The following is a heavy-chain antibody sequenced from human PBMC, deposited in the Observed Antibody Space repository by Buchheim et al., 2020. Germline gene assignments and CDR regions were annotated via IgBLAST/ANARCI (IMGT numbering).Heavy chain of an antibody. CDR2: INHSGST. CDR3: ARGPPGDFDY. V-gene: IGHV4-34*01. J-gene: IGHJ4*02. CDR1: GGSFSGYY. Sequence: QVQLQQWGAGLLKPSETLSLTCAVYGGSFSGYYWSWIRQPPGKGLEWIGEINHSGSTNYNPSLKSRITISVDTSTNQFPLQLSSVTAADTAVYYCARGPPGDFDYWGQGTL. D-gene: IGHD1-1*01.